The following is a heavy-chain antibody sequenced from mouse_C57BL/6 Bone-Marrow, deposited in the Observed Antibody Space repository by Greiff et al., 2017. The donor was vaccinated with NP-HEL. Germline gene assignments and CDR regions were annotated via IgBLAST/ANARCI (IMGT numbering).Heavy chain of an antibody. D-gene: IGHD1-1*01. Sequence: EVHLVESGGGLVKPGGSLKLSCAASGFTFSDYGMHWVRQAPEKGLEWVAYISSGSSTIYYADTVKGRFTISRDNAKNTLFLQMTSLRSEDTAMYYCAKITTVVATDAMDYWGQGTSVTVSS. CDR3: AKITTVVATDAMDY. CDR1: GFTFSDYG. CDR2: ISSGSSTI. J-gene: IGHJ4*01. V-gene: IGHV5-17*01.